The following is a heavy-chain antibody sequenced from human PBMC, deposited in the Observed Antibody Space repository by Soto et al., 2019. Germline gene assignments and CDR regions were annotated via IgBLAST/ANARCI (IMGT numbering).Heavy chain of an antibody. J-gene: IGHJ6*02. D-gene: IGHD3-16*01. Sequence: QVKLVQSGAEVKKPGASVKVSCEASGYNLVNYGISWVRQAPGHGLEWMGYISANDAQTKYSQSFQGRLTMTRDTSKGTGYLELTSLTSDDTAIYYCGKDRRGGQPFGFYYYFGMDGRGQGTSVSVSS. V-gene: IGHV1-18*01. CDR2: ISANDAQT. CDR3: GKDRRGGQPFGFYYYFGMDG. CDR1: GYNLVNYG.